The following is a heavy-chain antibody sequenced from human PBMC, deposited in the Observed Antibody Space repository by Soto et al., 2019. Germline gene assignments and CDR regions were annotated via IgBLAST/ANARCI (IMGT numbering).Heavy chain of an antibody. CDR3: ARERYCSGGSCYSRHWFEP. J-gene: IGHJ5*02. Sequence: GGSLRLSCAASGFTFSSYAMSWVRQAPGKGLEWVSAISGSGGSTYYADSVKGRFTISRDNSKNTLYLQMNSLRAEDTAVYYCARERYCSGGSCYSRHWFEPWGQGTLVTVSS. D-gene: IGHD2-15*01. V-gene: IGHV3-23*01. CDR1: GFTFSSYA. CDR2: ISGSGGST.